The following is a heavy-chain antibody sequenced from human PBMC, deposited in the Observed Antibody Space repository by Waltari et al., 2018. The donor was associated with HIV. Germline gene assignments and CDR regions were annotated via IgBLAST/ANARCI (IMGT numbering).Heavy chain of an antibody. V-gene: IGHV4-34*01. D-gene: IGHD6-19*01. CDR1: GGSLRGDY. CDR3: ARDSAPGLAVDDDDGEFFYYGLDV. Sequence: QVHLEQRGTGRLRPSEALSLTCAVYGGSLRGDYWSWIPQYPWRGLEWIGVVNHVGRTNYSPSLKGRVTVSVDTSKNQFSLTMRSVTAADTAVYYCARDSAPGLAVDDDDGEFFYYGLDVWGQGTTVTVSS. J-gene: IGHJ6*01. CDR2: VNHVGRT.